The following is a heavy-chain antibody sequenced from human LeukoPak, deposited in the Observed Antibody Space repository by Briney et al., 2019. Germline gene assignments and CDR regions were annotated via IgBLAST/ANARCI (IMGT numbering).Heavy chain of an antibody. J-gene: IGHJ4*02. CDR3: ARSSGYYQLDY. Sequence: GGSLRLSCAASGFTFSSYAMHWVRQAPGKGLEWVAVISYDGSNKYYADSVKGRFTISRDNAKNSLYLQMNSLRAEDTAVYYCARSSGYYQLDYWGQGTLVTVSS. CDR1: GFTFSSYA. V-gene: IGHV3-30-3*01. CDR2: ISYDGSNK. D-gene: IGHD3-22*01.